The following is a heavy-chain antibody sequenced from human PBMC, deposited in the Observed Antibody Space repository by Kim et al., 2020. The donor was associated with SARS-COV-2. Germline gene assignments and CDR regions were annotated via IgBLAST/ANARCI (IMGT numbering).Heavy chain of an antibody. Sequence: SETLSLTCTVSGGSISSYYWSWIRQPAGKGLEWIGRIYTSGSTNYNPSLKSRVTMSVDTSKNQFSLKLSSVTAADTAVYYCARDTLPGGGSDYYYGMDVWGQGTTVTVSS. J-gene: IGHJ6*02. V-gene: IGHV4-4*07. CDR2: IYTSGST. CDR1: GGSISSYY. D-gene: IGHD3-16*01. CDR3: ARDTLPGGGSDYYYGMDV.